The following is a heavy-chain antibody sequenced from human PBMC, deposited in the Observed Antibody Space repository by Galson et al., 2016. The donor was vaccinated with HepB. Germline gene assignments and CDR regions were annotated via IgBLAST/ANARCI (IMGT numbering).Heavy chain of an antibody. CDR2: IRDSGDFP. D-gene: IGHD6-13*01. CDR3: ARCERYGSGWYGKNDY. J-gene: IGHJ4*02. CDR1: GFIFNDYH. V-gene: IGHV3-11*01. Sequence: SLRLSCAASGFIFNDYHMAWIRQAPGRGPEWVSQIRDSGDFPYYADSVRGRFTISRDNAKNLIFLQMTSLRVEDTAIYYCARCERYGSGWYGKNDYWGQGTLVTVSS.